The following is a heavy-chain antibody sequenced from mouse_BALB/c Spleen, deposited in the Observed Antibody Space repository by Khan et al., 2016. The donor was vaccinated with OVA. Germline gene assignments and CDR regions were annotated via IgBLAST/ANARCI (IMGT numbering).Heavy chain of an antibody. J-gene: IGHJ3*01. D-gene: IGHD2-4*01. CDR1: GFSLTSYG. V-gene: IGHV2-2*02. CDR3: ARNYDYDEGLAY. Sequence: QIQLVQSGPGLVQPSQSLSITCTVSGFSLTSYGVHWVRQSPGKGLEWRGVIWSGGSTDYSAAFISRLSITKDNSKSQVFFKMNSLQANDTAIYYCARNYDYDEGLAYWGQGTLVTVSA. CDR2: IWSGGST.